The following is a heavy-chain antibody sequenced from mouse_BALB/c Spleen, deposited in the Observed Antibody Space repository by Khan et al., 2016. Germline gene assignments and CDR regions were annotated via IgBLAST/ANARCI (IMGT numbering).Heavy chain of an antibody. CDR1: GYTFTDYS. V-gene: IGHV1-19*01. Sequence: VRLQQSGPELVKPGSSVKMSCKASGYTFTDYSMKWVMQSHGKSLEWIGNINPNDGDTFYNQKFKGKATLTVDKSSSTAYMQLNSLTSEDSAVXYCTRGYFDVWGAGTTVTVSS. CDR2: INPNDGDT. CDR3: TRGYFDV. J-gene: IGHJ1*01.